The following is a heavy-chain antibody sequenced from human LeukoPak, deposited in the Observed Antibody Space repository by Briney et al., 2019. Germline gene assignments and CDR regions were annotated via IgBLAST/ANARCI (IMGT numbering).Heavy chain of an antibody. CDR1: GGSISSSYYY. CDR3: TRGSIAYYYMDV. D-gene: IGHD3-22*01. V-gene: IGHV4-39*07. Sequence: PSETLSLTCTVSGGSISSSYYYWGWIRQPPGKGLEWIGSISYSGSTYYNPSLKSRVTISVDTSKNQFSLNLSPVTAADTAVYYCTRGSIAYYYMDVWGKGTTVTISS. J-gene: IGHJ6*03. CDR2: ISYSGST.